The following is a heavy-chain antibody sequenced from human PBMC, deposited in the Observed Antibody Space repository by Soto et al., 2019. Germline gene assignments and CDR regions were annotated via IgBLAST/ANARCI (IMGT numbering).Heavy chain of an antibody. CDR1: GYTFPTYG. CDR2: ISAYSGST. CDR3: ARDFTKSSSWPYYFDY. J-gene: IGHJ4*02. D-gene: IGHD6-13*01. V-gene: IGHV1-18*01. Sequence: QVQLVQSGAEVKKPGASVKVSCKASGYTFPTYGISWVRQAPGQGLEWMGWISAYSGSTKFAQNLQGRVTMTTDTSTITAYMELRSLTSDDTAVYYCARDFTKSSSWPYYFDYWGQGTLVTVSS.